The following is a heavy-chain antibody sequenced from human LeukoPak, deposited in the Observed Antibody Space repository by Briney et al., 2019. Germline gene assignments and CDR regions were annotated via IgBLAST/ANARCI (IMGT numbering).Heavy chain of an antibody. J-gene: IGHJ3*02. Sequence: SVKVSCKASGYTFTSYGISWVRQAPGQGLEWMGGIIPIFGTANYAQKFQGRVTITADESTSTAYMELSSLRSEDTAVYYCASTSRSEDAFDIWGQGTMVTVSS. CDR1: GYTFTSYG. CDR2: IIPIFGTA. V-gene: IGHV1-69*13. CDR3: ASTSRSEDAFDI.